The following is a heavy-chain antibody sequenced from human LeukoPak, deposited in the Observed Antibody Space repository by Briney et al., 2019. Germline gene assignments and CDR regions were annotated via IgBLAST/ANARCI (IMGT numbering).Heavy chain of an antibody. CDR1: GFTFSDYY. Sequence: GGSLRLSCAASGFTFSDYYMSWIRQAPGKGLEWVSYISSSGSTIYYADSVKGRFTISRDNAKNSLYLQMNSLRAEDTAVYYCAKNMVRGVIITGSFDYWGQGTLVTVSS. J-gene: IGHJ4*02. V-gene: IGHV3-11*01. CDR3: AKNMVRGVIITGSFDY. D-gene: IGHD3-10*01. CDR2: ISSSGSTI.